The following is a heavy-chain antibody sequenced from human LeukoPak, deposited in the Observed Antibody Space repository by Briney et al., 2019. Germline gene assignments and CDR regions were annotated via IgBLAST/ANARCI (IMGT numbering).Heavy chain of an antibody. J-gene: IGHJ6*03. CDR1: GYTFTSYY. CDR3: ARSHYYYYMDV. V-gene: IGHV1-46*01. CDR2: INPSGGST. Sequence: ASVKVSCKASGYTFTSYYMHWVRQAPGQGLEWMGIINPSGGSTSYAQKFQGRVTMTRNTSISTAYMELSSLRSEDTAVYYCARSHYYYYMDVWGKGTTVTVSS.